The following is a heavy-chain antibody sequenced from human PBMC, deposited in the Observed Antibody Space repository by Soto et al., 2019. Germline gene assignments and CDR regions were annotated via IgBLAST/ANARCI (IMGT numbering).Heavy chain of an antibody. J-gene: IGHJ5*02. CDR2: IYYGGSI. D-gene: IGHD3-22*01. Sequence: PSETLSLTCTVSGDSISSGYWTWIRQPPGKGLEWIGYIYYGGSINYNPSLKSRVIISVDTAKNQFSLRLSSVTAADTAVYYCTGAYYDINGYSLDPWGQGTSVTVSS. V-gene: IGHV4-59*01. CDR1: GDSISSGY. CDR3: TGAYYDINGYSLDP.